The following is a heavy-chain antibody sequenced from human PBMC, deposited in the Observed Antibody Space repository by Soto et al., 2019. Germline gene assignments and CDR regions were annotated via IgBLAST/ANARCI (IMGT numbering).Heavy chain of an antibody. D-gene: IGHD3-10*01. V-gene: IGHV3-30*18. J-gene: IGHJ3*02. CDR3: VKSGGGRWFEAFEI. Sequence: QVQLVESGGGVVQPGRSVRLSCAASGFTFSDYGMHWVRQAPGKGLEWVAIISYDGTNKYYADSLKGRFTISRDKSNNTLFLQMNSLSPEDTALYYCVKSGGGRWFEAFEIWGQGTLVSVSA. CDR2: ISYDGTNK. CDR1: GFTFSDYG.